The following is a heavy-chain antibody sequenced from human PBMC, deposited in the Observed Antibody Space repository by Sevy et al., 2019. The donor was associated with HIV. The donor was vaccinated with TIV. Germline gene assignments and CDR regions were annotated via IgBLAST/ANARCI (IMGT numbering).Heavy chain of an antibody. J-gene: IGHJ4*02. CDR3: VRVRYSGSPNSGFVDY. Sequence: SETLSLTCTVSGGSISSYYWSWIRQPAGKGLEWIGRIYTSGSTNYNPSLKSRVTMSVDTSKNQFSLKLSSVTAADTAVYYCVRVRYSGSPNSGFVDYWGQGTLVTVSS. CDR2: IYTSGST. V-gene: IGHV4-4*07. D-gene: IGHD1-26*01. CDR1: GGSISSYY.